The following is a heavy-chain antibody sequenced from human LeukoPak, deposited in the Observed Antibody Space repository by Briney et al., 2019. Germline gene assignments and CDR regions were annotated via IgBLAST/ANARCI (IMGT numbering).Heavy chain of an antibody. V-gene: IGHV4-34*01. CDR3: AQHVGWRLGRWVDY. Sequence: SETLSLTCAVYGGSFSGYYWSWIRQPPGKGLEWIGEINHSGSTNYNPSLKSRVTISVDTSKNQFSLKLSSVTAADTAIYYCAQHVGWRLGRWVDYWGQGALVTVSS. D-gene: IGHD3-16*01. CDR1: GGSFSGYY. J-gene: IGHJ4*02. CDR2: INHSGST.